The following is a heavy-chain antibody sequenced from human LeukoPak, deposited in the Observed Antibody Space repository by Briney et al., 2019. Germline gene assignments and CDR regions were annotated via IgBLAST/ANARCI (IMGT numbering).Heavy chain of an antibody. CDR3: ARRSAAAGIDAFDI. V-gene: IGHV3-13*01. J-gene: IGHJ3*02. Sequence: GGSLRLSCSASGFSFRNYDMHWVRQPKGKGLEWVSAVGTGGATYYAGSVKGRFTVVRENAKNTLYLQMNSLRAGDTAMYYCARRSAAAGIDAFDIWGQGTMVTVSS. CDR2: VGTGGAT. D-gene: IGHD6-13*01. CDR1: GFSFRNYD.